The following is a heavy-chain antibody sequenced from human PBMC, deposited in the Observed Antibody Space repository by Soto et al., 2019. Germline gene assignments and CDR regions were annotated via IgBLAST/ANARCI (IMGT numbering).Heavy chain of an antibody. Sequence: QVQLVESGGGVVQPGRSLRLSCAASGFTFSSYGMHWVRQAPGKGLEWVAVIWYEGSNKYYADSVKGRFTISRDNSKNTLYPQRNSLRAEDTAVYYCARPMSTVTTGGYYSCYGMDVWGQGTTVTVSS. CDR1: GFTFSSYG. CDR2: IWYEGSNK. CDR3: ARPMSTVTTGGYYSCYGMDV. V-gene: IGHV3-33*01. J-gene: IGHJ6*02. D-gene: IGHD4-17*01.